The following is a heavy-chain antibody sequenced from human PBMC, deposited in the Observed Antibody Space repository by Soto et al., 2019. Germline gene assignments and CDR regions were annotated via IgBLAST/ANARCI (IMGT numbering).Heavy chain of an antibody. D-gene: IGHD2-2*01. Sequence: QVQLVQSGAEVKKPGASVKVSCKASGYTFTSYGISWVRQAPGQGLEWMGWISAYTGNTNYAQKLQGRVTLTTDTPTSTAYMELRSLRSADTAVYYCAREDCISTSCYLADYWGQGTLVTVSS. V-gene: IGHV1-18*01. CDR1: GYTFTSYG. CDR2: ISAYTGNT. J-gene: IGHJ4*02. CDR3: AREDCISTSCYLADY.